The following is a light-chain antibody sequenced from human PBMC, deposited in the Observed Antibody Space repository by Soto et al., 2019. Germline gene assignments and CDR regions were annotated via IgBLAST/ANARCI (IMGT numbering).Light chain of an antibody. CDR3: CSYADSSTYV. Sequence: QSALTQPASVSGSPVQSITISCTGTSSDVGSYNLVSWYQQHPGKAPKLIIYEDSKRPSGVSNRFSGSKSGNTASLTISGLQTEDEADYYCCSYADSSTYVFGTGTKVTVL. V-gene: IGLV2-23*01. J-gene: IGLJ1*01. CDR2: EDS. CDR1: SSDVGSYNL.